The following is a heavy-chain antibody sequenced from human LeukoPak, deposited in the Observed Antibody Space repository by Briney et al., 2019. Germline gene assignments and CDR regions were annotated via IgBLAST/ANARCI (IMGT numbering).Heavy chain of an antibody. CDR3: ARAPTYYFDSSGYSVYYFDY. CDR2: INPNSGVT. V-gene: IGHV1-2*02. J-gene: IGHJ4*02. CDR1: GYTFTGYY. Sequence: GASVKVSCKASGYTFTGYYMHWVRQAPGQGLEWMGCINPNSGVTNYAQKFQGRVTMARDTSISTAYMELSRLRSDDTAVYYCARAPTYYFDSSGYSVYYFDYWGQGTLVTISS. D-gene: IGHD3-22*01.